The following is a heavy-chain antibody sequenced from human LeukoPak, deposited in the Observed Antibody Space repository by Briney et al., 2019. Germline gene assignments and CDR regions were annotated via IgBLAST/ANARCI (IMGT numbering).Heavy chain of an antibody. CDR1: GFTFSSYD. CDR3: ARGRNGYYFDY. J-gene: IGHJ4*02. D-gene: IGHD3-16*01. V-gene: IGHV3-13*01. Sequence: GGSLRLSCAASGFTFSSYDMHWVRQATGKGLEWVSAIGTARDTYYPGSVKGRFTISRENAKNSLYLQMNSLRAGVTAVYYCARGRNGYYFDYWGQGTLVTVSS. CDR2: IGTARDT.